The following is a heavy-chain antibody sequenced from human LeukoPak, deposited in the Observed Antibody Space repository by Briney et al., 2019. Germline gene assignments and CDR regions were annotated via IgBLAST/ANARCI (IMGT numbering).Heavy chain of an antibody. J-gene: IGHJ4*02. CDR1: GYTLSTYT. CDR3: AREVAI. V-gene: IGHV1-3*01. Sequence: ASVKVSCKASGYTLSTYTMQWLRQAPGQRPEWMGCIYAGNGNVKYSQNFQARVTITRDTSANTAYLELSSLRSEDTAVYYCAREVAIWGQGTLVTVSS. CDR2: IYAGNGNV. D-gene: IGHD2-15*01.